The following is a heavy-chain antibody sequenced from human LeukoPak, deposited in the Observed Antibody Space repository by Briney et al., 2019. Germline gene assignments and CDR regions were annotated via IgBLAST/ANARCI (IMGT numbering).Heavy chain of an antibody. CDR1: GFTFSNYG. Sequence: GGSLRLSCAASGFTFSNYGMHWVRQAPGKGLEWVAFIRYDGSNKYYADSVKGRFTISRDNSKNTLYLQMNSLRAEDTAVYYCAKAEGYSSSSLIDYWGQGTLVTVSS. V-gene: IGHV3-30*02. CDR3: AKAEGYSSSSLIDY. CDR2: IRYDGSNK. J-gene: IGHJ4*02. D-gene: IGHD6-6*01.